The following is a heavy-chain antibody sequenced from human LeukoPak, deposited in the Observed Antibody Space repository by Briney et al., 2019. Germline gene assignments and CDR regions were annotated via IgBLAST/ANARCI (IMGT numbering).Heavy chain of an antibody. Sequence: GGSLRLSCAASGFTFDDYAMHWVRQAPGKGLEWVSGISWNSGSIGYADSVKGRFTISRDNAKNSLYLQMNSLRAEDTAVYYCAKSGIPYYYDSSGYVYYFDYWGQGTLVTVSS. CDR2: ISWNSGSI. CDR3: AKSGIPYYYDSSGYVYYFDY. V-gene: IGHV3-9*01. J-gene: IGHJ4*02. D-gene: IGHD3-22*01. CDR1: GFTFDDYA.